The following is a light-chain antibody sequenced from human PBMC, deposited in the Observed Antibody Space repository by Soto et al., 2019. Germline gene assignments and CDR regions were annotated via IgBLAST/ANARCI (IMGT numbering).Light chain of an antibody. J-gene: IGKJ4*01. V-gene: IGKV1-9*01. CDR1: QGISSY. CDR3: QQLNSYPFLT. Sequence: DIQLTQSPSFLSSSVGDRVTITCRASQGISSYFAWYQQKPGKAPKLLIYAASTWHSGVTSRCSGSGSATKFTITISSLQPEDFATDYCQQLNSYPFLTFGGGTKVEIK. CDR2: AAS.